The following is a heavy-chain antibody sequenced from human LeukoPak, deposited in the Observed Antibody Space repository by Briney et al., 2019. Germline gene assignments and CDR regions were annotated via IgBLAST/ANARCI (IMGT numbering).Heavy chain of an antibody. J-gene: IGHJ4*02. V-gene: IGHV3-23*01. D-gene: IGHD2-15*01. CDR2: ISGSGGST. CDR1: GFTFSSYA. CDR3: ARGYCSGGSCSHYFDY. Sequence: HPGGSLRLSCAASGFTFSSYAMSWVRQAPGKGLEWVSAISGSGGSTYYADSVKGRFTISRDNSKNTLFLQMNSLRAEDTAVYYCARGYCSGGSCSHYFDYWGQGTLVTVSS.